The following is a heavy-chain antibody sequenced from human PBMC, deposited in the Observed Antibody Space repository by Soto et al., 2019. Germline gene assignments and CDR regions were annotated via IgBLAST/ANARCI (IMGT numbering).Heavy chain of an antibody. CDR3: QYQLLTYYYGMDV. CDR1: GFTFGDHA. CDR2: IRSKAYGGTT. Sequence: GGSLRLSCLGSGFTFGDHAISWVRQAPGKGREWVGFIRSKAYGGTTEYAASVKGRFTISRDDSNSIAYLQMNSLKTEDTAVYYCQYQLLTYYYGMDVWGQGTTVTVSS. D-gene: IGHD2-2*01. J-gene: IGHJ6*02. V-gene: IGHV3-49*04.